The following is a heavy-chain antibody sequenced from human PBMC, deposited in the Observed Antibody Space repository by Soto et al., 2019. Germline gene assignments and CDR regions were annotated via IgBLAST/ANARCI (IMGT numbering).Heavy chain of an antibody. CDR2: INSDGSSI. CDR3: AREVSHGYVLRGMDV. Sequence: EVQLVESGGGLVQPGGSVRLSCAASKFTITSYWMHWVRQAPGKGLVWVSRINSDGSSISYADAVKGRFTISRDNAKNTLDLQMNSLRVEDTAVYYCAREVSHGYVLRGMDVWGQGTTVTVFS. D-gene: IGHD5-18*01. J-gene: IGHJ6*02. V-gene: IGHV3-74*01. CDR1: KFTITSYW.